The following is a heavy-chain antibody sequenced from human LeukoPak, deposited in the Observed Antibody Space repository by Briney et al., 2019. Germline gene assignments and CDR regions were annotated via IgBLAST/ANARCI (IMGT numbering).Heavy chain of an antibody. V-gene: IGHV4-34*01. Sequence: SETLSLTCAVYVGSFSGYYWSCIRQPPGKGLEWIGEINHSGSTNYNPSLKSRVTISVDTSKNQFSLKLSSVTAADTAVYYCARIVGSTSFHGWFDPWGQGTLVTVSS. CDR1: VGSFSGYY. CDR2: INHSGST. D-gene: IGHD2-2*01. CDR3: ARIVGSTSFHGWFDP. J-gene: IGHJ5*02.